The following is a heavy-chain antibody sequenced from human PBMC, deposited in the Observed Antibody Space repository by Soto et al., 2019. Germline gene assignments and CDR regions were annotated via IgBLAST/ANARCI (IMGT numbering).Heavy chain of an antibody. D-gene: IGHD6-6*01. CDR2: IYPGDSDT. CDR1: GYIFSKYW. CDR3: VVYSCASGRHFDY. V-gene: IGHV5-51*01. Sequence: GESLKIPCKSSGYIFSKYWIGWVRQMPGKGLEWMGIIYPGDSDTRYSPSFQGKDTISADKSITTAYLQWRSLEASDTAIYYCVVYSCASGRHFDYWGQGTLVTVSS. J-gene: IGHJ4*02.